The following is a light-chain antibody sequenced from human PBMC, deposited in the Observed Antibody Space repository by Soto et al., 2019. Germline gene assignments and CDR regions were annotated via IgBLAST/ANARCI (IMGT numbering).Light chain of an antibody. CDR2: AAS. CDR1: QSVSSN. CDR3: HHYNNWPPTWT. V-gene: IGKV3-15*01. J-gene: IGKJ1*01. Sequence: EIVMTQSPATLSVSPGERATLSCRASQSVSSNLAWYQQKPGQAPRLLILAASTRATGVPARFSGSGSGTEFTLTISSLHSEDFAVYYCHHYNNWPPTWTFGQGTKVEIK.